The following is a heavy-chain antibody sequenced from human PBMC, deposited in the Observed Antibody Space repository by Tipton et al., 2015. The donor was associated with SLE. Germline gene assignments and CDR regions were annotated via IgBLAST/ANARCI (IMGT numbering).Heavy chain of an antibody. V-gene: IGHV3-23*01. J-gene: IGHJ4*02. Sequence: SLRLSCAASGFTFSSYAMSWVRQAPGKGLEWVSAISGSGGSTYYADSVKGRFTISRDNSKNTLYLQMNSLRAEDTAVYFCAGAGRYQWLVYYFDYWGQGTLVTVSS. D-gene: IGHD6-19*01. CDR2: ISGSGGST. CDR1: GFTFSSYA. CDR3: AGAGRYQWLVYYFDY.